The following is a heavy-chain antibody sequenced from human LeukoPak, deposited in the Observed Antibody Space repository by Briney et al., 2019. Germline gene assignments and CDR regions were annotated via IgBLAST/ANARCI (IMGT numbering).Heavy chain of an antibody. D-gene: IGHD5-12*01. CDR1: GFIFTNAW. Sequence: GGSLRLSCAASGFIFTNAWMSWVREAPGKGLGWVGRIKSRGAGGTKDYAAPVKSRFSISRDDSENTVYLQLNSLKTEDTAVYYCTAERGYSYLYWGQGTLVTVSS. J-gene: IGHJ4*02. CDR3: TAERGYSYLY. CDR2: IKSRGAGGTK. V-gene: IGHV3-15*01.